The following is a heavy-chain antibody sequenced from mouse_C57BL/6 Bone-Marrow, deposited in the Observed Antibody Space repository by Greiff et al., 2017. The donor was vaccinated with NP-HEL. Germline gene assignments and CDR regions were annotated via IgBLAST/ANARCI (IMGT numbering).Heavy chain of an antibody. CDR2: IDPANGNT. Sequence: VQLQQSVAELVRPGASVKLSCTASGFNITNNYMHWVKQRPEQGLEWIGRIDPANGNTKYAPKFQGKATITADTSSNTAYLQLSSLTSEDTSIYYCARLTTGVATSSTFDYWGQGTTLTVSS. CDR3: ARLTTGVATSSTFDY. D-gene: IGHD1-1*01. CDR1: GFNITNNY. V-gene: IGHV14-3*01. J-gene: IGHJ2*01.